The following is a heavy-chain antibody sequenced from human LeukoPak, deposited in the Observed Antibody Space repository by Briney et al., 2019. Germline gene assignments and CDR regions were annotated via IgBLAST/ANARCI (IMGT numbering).Heavy chain of an antibody. D-gene: IGHD2-2*01. CDR1: GFTFSSYS. CDR3: ARGDCSTTSCYFDAFDI. CDR2: ISSNSSYI. Sequence: GGSLRLSCAASGFTFSSYSMNWVRQAPGKGLKWVSSISSNSSYIHYADSVKGRFTISRDNAKNSLHLQMNSLRAEDTAAYYCARGDCSTTSCYFDAFDIWGQGTMVTVS. J-gene: IGHJ3*02. V-gene: IGHV3-21*01.